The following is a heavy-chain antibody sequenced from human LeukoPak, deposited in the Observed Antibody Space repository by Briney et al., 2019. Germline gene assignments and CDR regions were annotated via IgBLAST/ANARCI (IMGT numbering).Heavy chain of an antibody. D-gene: IGHD2-21*02. CDR2: ILYDGSNK. J-gene: IGHJ4*02. CDR1: GFTFSAFA. V-gene: IGHV3-30*04. Sequence: GGSLRLSCAASGFTFSAFAMHWVRQAPGKGLEWVAVILYDGSNKYYADSVKGRFTISRDNSKNTLYLQMNSLRAEDTAVYYCARFVVVTAIRAPTDYWGQGTLVTVSS. CDR3: ARFVVVTAIRAPTDY.